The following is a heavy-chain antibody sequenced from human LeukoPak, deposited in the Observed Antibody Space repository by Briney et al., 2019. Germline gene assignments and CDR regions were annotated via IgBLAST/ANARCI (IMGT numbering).Heavy chain of an antibody. CDR1: GFTVSTNF. Sequence: GGSLRLSCAASGFTVSTNFMTWVRQAPGKGLEWVSVIYSGVEAYYADSVKGRFTISRDNSKNTLYLQINSLRAEDTAVYYCARDSSGWYYFDYWGQGTLVTVSS. CDR2: IYSGVEA. V-gene: IGHV3-66*01. D-gene: IGHD6-19*01. CDR3: ARDSSGWYYFDY. J-gene: IGHJ4*02.